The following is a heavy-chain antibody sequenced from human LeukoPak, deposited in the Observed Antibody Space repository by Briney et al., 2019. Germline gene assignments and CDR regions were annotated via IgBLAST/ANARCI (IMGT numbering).Heavy chain of an antibody. J-gene: IGHJ3*02. CDR1: GNYW. CDR3: ARAKPSNLYYDFWSGSQGYAFDI. CDR2: INSDGSST. V-gene: IGHV3-74*01. Sequence: PGGSLRLSCAASGNYWMHWVRQAPGKGLVWVSRINSDGSSTSYADSVKGRFTISRDNAKNTLYLQMNSLRAEDTAVYYCARAKPSNLYYDFWSGSQGYAFDIWGQGTMVTVSS. D-gene: IGHD3-3*01.